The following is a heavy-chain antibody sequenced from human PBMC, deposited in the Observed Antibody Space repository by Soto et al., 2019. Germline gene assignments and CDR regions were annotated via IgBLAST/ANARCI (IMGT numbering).Heavy chain of an antibody. D-gene: IGHD2-15*01. CDR1: GYTCTVYY. CDR3: AREGGYCSGGSCCLFDP. Sequence: ASVKVSGKASGYTCTVYYMHCVLQSPVQWLEWMGWINPNSGGTNYAQKFQGRVTMTRDTSISTAYMELSRLRSDDTAVYYCAREGGYCSGGSCCLFDPWGQGTLVTVSS. CDR2: INPNSGGT. V-gene: IGHV1-2*02. J-gene: IGHJ5*02.